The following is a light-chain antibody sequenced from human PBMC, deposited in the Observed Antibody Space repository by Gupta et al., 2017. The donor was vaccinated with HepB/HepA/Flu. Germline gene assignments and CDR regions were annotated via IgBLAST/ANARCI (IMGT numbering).Light chain of an antibody. CDR3: STWDSSLSDWV. CDR2: RNN. Sequence: TGNSNNVGYQGAAWLQQHQGHPPKLLSYRNNNRPSGISERFSASRSGNTASLIIAGLQPEDEADYYCSTWDSSLSDWVFGGGTKLTVL. V-gene: IGLV10-54*04. J-gene: IGLJ3*02. CDR1: SNNVGYQG.